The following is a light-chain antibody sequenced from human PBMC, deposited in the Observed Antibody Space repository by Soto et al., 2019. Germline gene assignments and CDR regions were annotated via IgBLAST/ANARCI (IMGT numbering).Light chain of an antibody. V-gene: IGLV2-8*01. CDR1: SSDVGSYNY. J-gene: IGLJ1*01. CDR2: EVT. Sequence: QSVLTQPPSASGSPGQSITISCSGTSSDVGSYNYVSWYQQSPGGAPKLLIYEVTNRPSGVSNRFSGSKSGNTASLTVSGLQAEDEADYYCSSYAGSNNFGVFGTGTKVTVL. CDR3: SSYAGSNNFGV.